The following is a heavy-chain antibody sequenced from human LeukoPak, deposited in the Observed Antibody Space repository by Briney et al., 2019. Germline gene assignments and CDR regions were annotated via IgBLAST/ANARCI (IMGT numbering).Heavy chain of an antibody. CDR3: ARHGPENYDILTGYYTPIPYYFDY. CDR1: GGSISSSSYY. J-gene: IGHJ4*02. CDR2: IYYSGST. D-gene: IGHD3-9*01. V-gene: IGHV4-39*01. Sequence: SETLSLTCTVSGGSISSSSYYRGWIRQPPGKGLEWIGSIYYSGSTYYNPSLKSRVTISVDTSKNQFSLKLSSVTAADTAVYYCARHGPENYDILTGYYTPIPYYFDYWGQGTLVTVSS.